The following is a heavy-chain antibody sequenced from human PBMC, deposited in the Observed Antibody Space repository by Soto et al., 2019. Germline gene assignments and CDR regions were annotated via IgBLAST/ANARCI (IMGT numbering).Heavy chain of an antibody. Sequence: ASVKASCRVSGYTLIEVSMHSVRQAPGKGLEWIGGFDPDSGEAVYAQEFQGRLTVTEDPSTDTPHMELSSLRSDDAAVYDSATNPTTVFGLGRWGKGTTVTVSS. CDR2: FDPDSGEA. V-gene: IGHV1-24*01. D-gene: IGHD4-17*01. J-gene: IGHJ6*01. CDR3: ATNPTTVFGLGR. CDR1: GYTLIEVS.